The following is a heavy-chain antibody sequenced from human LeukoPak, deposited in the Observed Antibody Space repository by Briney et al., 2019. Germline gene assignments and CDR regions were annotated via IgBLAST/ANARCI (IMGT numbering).Heavy chain of an antibody. J-gene: IGHJ4*02. D-gene: IGHD6-13*01. Sequence: GGSLRLSCAASGFTFSSYSMNWVRQAPGKGLEWVSSISSSSSYIYYADSVKGRFTISRDNAKNSLYLQMNSLRAEDTAVYYCARARIAAAADPSDYWGQGTLVTVSS. V-gene: IGHV3-21*01. CDR3: ARARIAAAADPSDY. CDR1: GFTFSSYS. CDR2: ISSSSSYI.